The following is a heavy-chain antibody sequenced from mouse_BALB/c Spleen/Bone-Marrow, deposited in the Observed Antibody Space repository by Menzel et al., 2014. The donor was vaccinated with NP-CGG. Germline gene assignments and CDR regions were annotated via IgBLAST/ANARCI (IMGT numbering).Heavy chain of an antibody. CDR2: INPYNGDT. V-gene: IGHV1-20*02. CDR3: ARVTTDWYFDV. CDR1: GYSFTGYF. D-gene: IGHD1-1*01. Sequence: EVQLQQSGPELVKPGASVKISCKASGYSFTGYFMNRVMQSHGKSLEWIGCINPYNGDTFYNQKFKGKATLTVDKSSSTAHMELRSLASEDSAVYYCARVTTDWYFDVWGAGTTVTVSS. J-gene: IGHJ1*01.